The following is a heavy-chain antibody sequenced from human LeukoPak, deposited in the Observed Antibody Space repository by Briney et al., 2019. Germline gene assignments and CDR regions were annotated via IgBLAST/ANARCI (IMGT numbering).Heavy chain of an antibody. D-gene: IGHD6-13*01. CDR2: IWYDGSNK. CDR1: GFTFSSYG. Sequence: PGRSLRLSCAASGFTFSSYGMHWVRQAPGKGLEWVAVIWYDGSNKYYADSVKGRFTISRDNSKNTLYLQMNSLRAEDTAVYYCARDRGAAAGPSGYWGQGTLVTVSS. V-gene: IGHV3-33*01. CDR3: ARDRGAAAGPSGY. J-gene: IGHJ4*02.